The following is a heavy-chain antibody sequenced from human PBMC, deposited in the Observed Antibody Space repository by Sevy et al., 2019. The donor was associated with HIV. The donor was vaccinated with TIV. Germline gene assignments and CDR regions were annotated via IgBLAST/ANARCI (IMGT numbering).Heavy chain of an antibody. D-gene: IGHD4-17*01. CDR3: ARPETHPSRYGDYVGWFDP. V-gene: IGHV1-2*02. Sequence: ASVKVSCKASGYTFTGYYMHWVRQAPGQGLEWMGWINPNSGGTNYAQKFQGRVTMTRDTSISKAYMELRRLRSDDTAVDYCARPETHPSRYGDYVGWFDPWGQGTLVTVSS. CDR2: INPNSGGT. J-gene: IGHJ5*02. CDR1: GYTFTGYY.